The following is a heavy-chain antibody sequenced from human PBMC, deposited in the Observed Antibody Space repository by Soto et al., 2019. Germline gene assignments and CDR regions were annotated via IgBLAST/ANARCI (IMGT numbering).Heavy chain of an antibody. CDR3: VRALAGSRNGFDI. CDR1: GFSFSRHW. Sequence: HPGGSLRLSCAASGFSFSRHWMHWVRQPPGKGLVWVSRINGNGSTTSDADFVKGRVTISRDNAKNTLYLQMNSLGDEDAAVYYCVRALAGSRNGFDIWGQGTVVTVSS. V-gene: IGHV3-74*01. J-gene: IGHJ3*02. D-gene: IGHD6-19*01. CDR2: INGNGSTT.